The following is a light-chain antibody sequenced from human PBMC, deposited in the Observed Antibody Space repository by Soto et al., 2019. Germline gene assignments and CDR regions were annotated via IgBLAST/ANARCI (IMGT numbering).Light chain of an antibody. CDR2: AAS. CDR3: QQSYNTPLT. J-gene: IGKJ3*01. CDR1: QNIGKY. V-gene: IGKV1-39*01. Sequence: IQMTQSPSSLSASVGDRVTITCRASQNIGKYLNWYQHRPGKAPKLLVYAASSLQSGVPSRFTGSASGTDFSLTITSLQPEDSATYYCQQSYNTPLTFGPGTKVDI.